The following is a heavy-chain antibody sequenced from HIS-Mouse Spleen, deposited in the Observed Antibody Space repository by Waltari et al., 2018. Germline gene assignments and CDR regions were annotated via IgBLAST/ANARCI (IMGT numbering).Heavy chain of an antibody. J-gene: IGHJ2*01. CDR2: SYYSGST. CDR1: GGSIRSSSYY. V-gene: IGHV4-39*07. CDR3: AREIPYSSSWYDWYFDL. Sequence: QLQLQESGPGLVKPSETLSLTCTVSGGSIRSSSYYWGWIRQPPGQGLEWIGSSYYSGSTYYNQSLKSRVTRAVDTSKNQFSLKLSSVTAADTAVYYCAREIPYSSSWYDWYFDLWGRGTLVTVSS. D-gene: IGHD6-13*01.